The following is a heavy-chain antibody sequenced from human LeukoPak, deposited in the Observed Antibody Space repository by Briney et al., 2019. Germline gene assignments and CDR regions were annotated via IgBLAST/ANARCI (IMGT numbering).Heavy chain of an antibody. CDR1: GGSISSGAFN. CDR2: TYYSGST. Sequence: PSETLSLTCTVSGGSISSGAFNWSWIRQHPGKGLEWIGYTYYSGSTYYNPSLRSRVTISVDTSKNQFSLKLSSVTAADTAVYYCAGSYRSASISNGMDVWGQGTTVTVSS. D-gene: IGHD6-6*01. V-gene: IGHV4-31*03. CDR3: AGSYRSASISNGMDV. J-gene: IGHJ6*02.